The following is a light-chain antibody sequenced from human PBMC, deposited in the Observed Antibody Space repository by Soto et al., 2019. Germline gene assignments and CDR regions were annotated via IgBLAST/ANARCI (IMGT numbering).Light chain of an antibody. V-gene: IGLV2-8*01. CDR3: TSYAAGKNVV. CDR2: EVN. Sequence: QSALTQPPSASGSPGQSVTISCTGTSSDVGNYNYVSWYQQYPVKAPKLMIYEVNKRPSGVPDRFSGSKSGNTASLTVSGLQAEDEADYYCTSYAAGKNVVFGGGTKVTVL. J-gene: IGLJ2*01. CDR1: SSDVGNYNY.